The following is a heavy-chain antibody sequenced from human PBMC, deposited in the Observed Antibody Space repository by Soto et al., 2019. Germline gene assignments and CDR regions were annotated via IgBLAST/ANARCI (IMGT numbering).Heavy chain of an antibody. D-gene: IGHD6-19*01. J-gene: IGHJ5*02. CDR2: IYYSGGT. CDR1: GAALSSGGYF. Sequence: PXATLSLTCTVSGAALSSGGYFYTWVRQPPGKGLEWLGYIYYSGGTNYNPSLKSRATISLDKSKSQFSLRLISVTAADTAVYYCTREQSDDNYFDPWGQGTLVTVSS. CDR3: TREQSDDNYFDP. V-gene: IGHV4-61*08.